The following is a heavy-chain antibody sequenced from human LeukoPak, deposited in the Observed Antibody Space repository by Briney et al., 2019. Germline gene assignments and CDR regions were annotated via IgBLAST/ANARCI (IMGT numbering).Heavy chain of an antibody. D-gene: IGHD2-21*02. J-gene: IGHJ4*02. V-gene: IGHV4-34*01. CDR3: AGDPLRAYCGGDCYSVADY. CDR2: INHSGST. CDR1: GGSFSGYY. Sequence: PSETLSLTCAVYGGSFSGYYWSWIRQPPGKGLEWIGEINHSGSTNYNPSLKSRVTISVDTSKNQFSLKLSSVTAADTAVYYCAGDPLRAYCGGDCYSVADYWGQGTLVTVSS.